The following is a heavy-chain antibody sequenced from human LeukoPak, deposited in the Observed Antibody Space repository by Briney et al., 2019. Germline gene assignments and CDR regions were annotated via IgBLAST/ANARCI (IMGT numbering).Heavy chain of an antibody. J-gene: IGHJ4*02. CDR1: GYTFTGYY. Sequence: GASVKVSCKASGYTFTGYYMHWVRQAPGQGLEWMGWINPNSGGTNYAQKFQGRVTMTRDTSISTAYMELSRLRSDDTAVYYCARGKGYGGYDRYYFDYWGQGTLVTVSS. CDR2: INPNSGGT. D-gene: IGHD5-12*01. CDR3: ARGKGYGGYDRYYFDY. V-gene: IGHV1-2*02.